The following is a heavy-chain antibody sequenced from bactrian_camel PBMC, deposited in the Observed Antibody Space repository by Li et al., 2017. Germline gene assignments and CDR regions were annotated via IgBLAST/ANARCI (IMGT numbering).Heavy chain of an antibody. D-gene: IGHD6*01. J-gene: IGHJ4*01. CDR1: GSICGDAC. CDR2: IDSDGIA. V-gene: IGHV3S53*01. CDR3: AAYWRPYGGICPAENWRAYDE. Sequence: HVQLVESGGGSVQAGGSLRLSCGASGSICGDACVGWLRQAPGKEREGVAAIDSDGIASYADSVKGRFTASRDNANNTVNLMMNSLKPEDSAMYYCAAYWRPYGGICPAENWRAYDEWGQGTQVTVS.